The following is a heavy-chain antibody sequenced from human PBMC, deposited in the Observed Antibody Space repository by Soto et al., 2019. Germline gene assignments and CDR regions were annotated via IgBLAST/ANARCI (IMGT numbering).Heavy chain of an antibody. Sequence: GGSLRLSCAASGFTFSSYAMHWVRQAPGKGLEWVAVISYDGSNKYYADSVKGRFTSSRDNSKNTLYLQMNSLRAEDTAVYYCARDRSSAPYYYYGMDVWGQGTTVTVSS. J-gene: IGHJ6*02. D-gene: IGHD1-26*01. CDR2: ISYDGSNK. V-gene: IGHV3-30-3*01. CDR3: ARDRSSAPYYYYGMDV. CDR1: GFTFSSYA.